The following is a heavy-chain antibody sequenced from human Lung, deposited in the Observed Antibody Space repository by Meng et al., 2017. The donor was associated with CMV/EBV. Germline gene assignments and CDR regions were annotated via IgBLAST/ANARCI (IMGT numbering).Heavy chain of an antibody. CDR2: INPNSGGT. CDR3: ARGVGYCSSTSCQVWFDP. V-gene: IGHV1-2*02. D-gene: IGHD2-2*01. CDR1: GYTFTGYY. J-gene: IGHJ5*02. Sequence: SXXVSXXASGYTFTGYYMHWVRQAPGQGLEWMGWINPNSGGTNYAQKFQGRVTMTRDTSISTAYMELSRLRSDDTAVYYCARGVGYCSSTSCQVWFDPWGQGXLVTFSS.